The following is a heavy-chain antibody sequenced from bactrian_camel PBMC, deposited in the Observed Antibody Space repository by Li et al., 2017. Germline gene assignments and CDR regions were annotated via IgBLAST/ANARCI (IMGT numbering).Heavy chain of an antibody. J-gene: IGHJ4*01. D-gene: IGHD2*01. CDR3: ATDRGSFCRSTVVDGAGLSERYEYAY. V-gene: IGHV3S9*01. Sequence: HVQLVESGGGPVEAGGSLRLSRSGTTYIYKGSRYCMAWQRQGPGKERETVASIDVDGSTLYTDSVKGRFTISKDGTKDHVFLQMNGLKPEDTAMYYCATDRGSFCRSTVVDGAGLSERYEYAYEGRGTQVTVS. CDR1: TYIYKGSRYC. CDR2: IDVDGST.